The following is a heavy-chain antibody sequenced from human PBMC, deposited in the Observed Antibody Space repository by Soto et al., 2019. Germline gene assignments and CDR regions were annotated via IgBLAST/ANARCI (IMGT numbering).Heavy chain of an antibody. V-gene: IGHV3-33*01. Sequence: GGSLRLSCAASGFTFSSYGMHWVRQAPGKGLEWVAVIWYDGSNKYYADSVKGRFTISRDNSKNTLYLQMNSLRAEDTAVYYCARDQGVYDYYDSSGYRPFDYWGQGTLVTVSS. CDR2: IWYDGSNK. D-gene: IGHD3-22*01. J-gene: IGHJ4*02. CDR1: GFTFSSYG. CDR3: ARDQGVYDYYDSSGYRPFDY.